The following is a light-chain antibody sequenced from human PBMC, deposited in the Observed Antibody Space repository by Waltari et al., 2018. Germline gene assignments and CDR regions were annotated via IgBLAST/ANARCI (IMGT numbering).Light chain of an antibody. CDR1: QSLSKKY. Sequence: VLTQSPRTLSLSPGERVTLSCRASQSLSKKYLAWYQQKPGKAPRLLIYGESSRAAGIPDRFSGSGSGTDFTLTISRLEPEEFAMYYCQQYGSSVMYTFGQGTKLEIK. CDR3: QQYGSSVMYT. V-gene: IGKV3-20*01. CDR2: GES. J-gene: IGKJ2*01.